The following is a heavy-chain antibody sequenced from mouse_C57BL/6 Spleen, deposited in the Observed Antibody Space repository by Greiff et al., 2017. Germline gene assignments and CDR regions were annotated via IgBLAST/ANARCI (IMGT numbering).Heavy chain of an antibody. D-gene: IGHD2-5*01. Sequence: VQLQESGPELVKPGASVKLSCKASGYTFTSYDINWVKQRPGQGLEWIGWIYPRDGSTKYNEKFKGKATLTVDTSSSTAYMELHSLTSEDSAVYFCARWDLYYSNYDAMDYWGQGTSVTVSS. CDR2: IYPRDGST. J-gene: IGHJ4*01. CDR3: ARWDLYYSNYDAMDY. CDR1: GYTFTSYD. V-gene: IGHV1-85*01.